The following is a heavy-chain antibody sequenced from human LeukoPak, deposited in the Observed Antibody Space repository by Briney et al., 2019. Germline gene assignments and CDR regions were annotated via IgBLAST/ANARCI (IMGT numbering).Heavy chain of an antibody. CDR3: AKGVVIGYSYGLDYFDY. D-gene: IGHD5-18*01. Sequence: TGGSLRLSCAASGFTFSSYSMNWVRQAPGKGLEWVSAISGSGGSTYYADSVKGRFTISRDNSKNTLYLQMNSLRAEDTAVYYCAKGVVIGYSYGLDYFDYWGQGTLVTVSS. CDR2: ISGSGGST. V-gene: IGHV3-23*01. J-gene: IGHJ4*02. CDR1: GFTFSSYS.